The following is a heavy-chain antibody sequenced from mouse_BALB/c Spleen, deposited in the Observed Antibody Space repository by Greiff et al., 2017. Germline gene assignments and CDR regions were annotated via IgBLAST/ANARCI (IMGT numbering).Heavy chain of an antibody. Sequence: EVKVVESGGGLVQPGGSLKLSCAASGFTFSSYTMSWVRQTPEKRLEWVAYISNGGGSTYYPDTVKGRFTISRDNAKNTLYLQMSSLKSEDTAMYYCARGKARATLVDYWGQGTSVTVSS. CDR2: ISNGGGST. J-gene: IGHJ4*01. D-gene: IGHD3-1*01. V-gene: IGHV5-12-2*01. CDR1: GFTFSSYT. CDR3: ARGKARATLVDY.